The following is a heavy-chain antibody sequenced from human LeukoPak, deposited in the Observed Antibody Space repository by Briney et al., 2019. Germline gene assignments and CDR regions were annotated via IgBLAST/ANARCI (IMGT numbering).Heavy chain of an antibody. V-gene: IGHV4-59*01. CDR1: GGSISSYY. CDR3: ARIAAAGTGWFYYYYGMDV. D-gene: IGHD6-13*01. CDR2: IYYSGST. J-gene: IGHJ6*02. Sequence: SETLSLTCTVSGGSISSYYWSWIRQPPGKGLEWIGYIYYSGSTNYNPSLKSRVTRSVDTSKNQFSLKLSSVTAADTAVYYCARIAAAGTGWFYYYYGMDVWGQGTTVTVSS.